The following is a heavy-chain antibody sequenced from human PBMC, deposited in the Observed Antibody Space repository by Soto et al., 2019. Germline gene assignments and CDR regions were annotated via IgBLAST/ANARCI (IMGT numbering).Heavy chain of an antibody. D-gene: IGHD5-18*01. J-gene: IGHJ4*01. Sequence: TLSLTCTVSGGSINSDGYYWSWIRQHPEKGMEWIGYINYRGTTYYNPSLESRLTISVDTSKNQFSLQLTSVIAADTVLYYCARESYSFGRAFDIWGHGTLVTVSS. CDR1: GGSINSDGYY. CDR3: ARESYSFGRAFDI. V-gene: IGHV4-31*03. CDR2: INYRGTT.